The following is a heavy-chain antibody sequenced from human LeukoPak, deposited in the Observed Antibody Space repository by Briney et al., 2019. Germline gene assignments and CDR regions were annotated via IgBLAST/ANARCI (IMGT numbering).Heavy chain of an antibody. CDR2: IYHSGST. Sequence: SETLSLTCVVSGYSISSGYYWGWIRQPPGKGLEWIGSIYHSGSTYYNPSLKSRVTISVDTSKNQFSLKLSSVTAADTAVYYCARGGAYYYYYMDVWGKGTTVTVSS. V-gene: IGHV4-38-2*01. CDR1: GYSISSGYY. J-gene: IGHJ6*03. D-gene: IGHD4-17*01. CDR3: ARGGAYYYYYMDV.